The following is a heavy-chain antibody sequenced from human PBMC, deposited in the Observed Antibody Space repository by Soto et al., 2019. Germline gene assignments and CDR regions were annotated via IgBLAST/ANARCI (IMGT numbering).Heavy chain of an antibody. D-gene: IGHD2-8*02. Sequence: SETLSLTCTVSGGSVSSAGYYWSWMRQPPGKGLEYIGYIYYSGTTSYNPSLRGQVTISLDTSKKQFSLKLSSVSAADTAIYYCARDGGVAVDSWGQGILVTVSS. CDR1: GGSVSSAGYY. J-gene: IGHJ4*02. CDR2: IYYSGTT. V-gene: IGHV4-61*08. CDR3: ARDGGVAVDS.